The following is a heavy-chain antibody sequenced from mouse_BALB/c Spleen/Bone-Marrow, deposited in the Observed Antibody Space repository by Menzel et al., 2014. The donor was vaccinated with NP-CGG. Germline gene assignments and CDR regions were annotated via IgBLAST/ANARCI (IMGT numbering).Heavy chain of an antibody. CDR1: GYTFTDYY. V-gene: IGHV1-84*02. CDR3: AREWDWGYYFDY. CDR2: IYPGSGNT. Sequence: VVESGPELVKPGASVKISCEASGYTFTDYYINWVKQKPGQGLEWIGWIYPGSGNTKYNEKFKGKATLTVDTSSSTAYMQLSSLTSEDTAVYFCAREWDWGYYFDYWGQGTTLTVSS. D-gene: IGHD4-1*01. J-gene: IGHJ2*01.